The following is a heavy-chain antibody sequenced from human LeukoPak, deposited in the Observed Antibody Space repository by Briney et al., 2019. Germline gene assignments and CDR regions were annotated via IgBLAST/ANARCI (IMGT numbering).Heavy chain of an antibody. CDR2: IYYSGST. D-gene: IGHD1-26*01. CDR1: GGSISSYY. V-gene: IGHV4-59*04. J-gene: IGHJ4*02. CDR3: AKSGGYGLIDY. Sequence: SETLSLTCTVSGGSISSYYWSWIRQPPGKGLEWIGYIYYSGSTYYNESLKSRVTISIDTSKNQFSLKLNSVTAADTAMYYCAKSGGYGLIDYWGQGTLVTVSS.